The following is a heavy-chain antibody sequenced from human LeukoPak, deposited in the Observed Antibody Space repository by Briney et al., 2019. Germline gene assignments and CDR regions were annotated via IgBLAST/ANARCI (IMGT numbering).Heavy chain of an antibody. Sequence: KASETLSLTCTVSGGSISSYYWSWIRQPPGKGLEWLGYIYYSGSTNYNASPKSRVTITVDASKNQFSLKLSSVTAADTAVYYCARSHSSGGYHYFDYWGQGTLVTVSS. CDR1: GGSISSYY. CDR3: ARSHSSGGYHYFDY. CDR2: IYYSGST. J-gene: IGHJ4*02. V-gene: IGHV4-59*08. D-gene: IGHD6-19*01.